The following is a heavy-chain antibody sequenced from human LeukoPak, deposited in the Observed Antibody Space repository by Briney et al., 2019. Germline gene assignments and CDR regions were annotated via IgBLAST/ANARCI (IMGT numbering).Heavy chain of an antibody. CDR3: ARVVDYDFWSGYYEGSYFDY. D-gene: IGHD3-3*01. CDR1: GGSISSYY. J-gene: IGHJ4*02. CDR2: IYYSGST. V-gene: IGHV4-59*12. Sequence: SETLSLTCTVSGGSISSYYWSWIRQPPGKGLEWIGYIYYSGSTNYNPSLKSRVTISVDTSKSQFSLKLSSVTAADTAVYYCARVVDYDFWSGYYEGSYFDYWGQGTLVTVSS.